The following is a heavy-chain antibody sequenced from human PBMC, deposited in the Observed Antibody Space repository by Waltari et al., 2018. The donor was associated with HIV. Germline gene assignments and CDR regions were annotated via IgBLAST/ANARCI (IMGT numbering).Heavy chain of an antibody. CDR1: GGTFSSYA. CDR3: ARSSRFDI. V-gene: IGHV1-69*04. J-gene: IGHJ3*02. D-gene: IGHD6-13*01. CDR2: IIPILGIA. Sequence: QVQLVQSGAEVKKPGSSVKVSCKDSGGTFSSYALSWVRQAPGQGLEWMGRIIPILGIANYAQKFQGRVTITADKSTSTAYMELSSLRSEDTAVYYCARSSRFDIWGQGTMVTVSS.